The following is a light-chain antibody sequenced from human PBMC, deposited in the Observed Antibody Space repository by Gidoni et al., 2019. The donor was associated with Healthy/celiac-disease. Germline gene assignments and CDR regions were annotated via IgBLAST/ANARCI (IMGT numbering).Light chain of an antibody. V-gene: IGLV1-44*01. CDR1: NSNIGSNT. Sequence: QSVLTQPPSASGTPGQRVTISCSGSNSNIGSNTVNWYQQLPGTAPKLLIYSNNQRPSGVPDRFSGSRSGTSASLAIRGLQSEDEADYYCAAWDDSLNGPVFGGGTQLTVL. CDR2: SNN. CDR3: AAWDDSLNGPV. J-gene: IGLJ7*01.